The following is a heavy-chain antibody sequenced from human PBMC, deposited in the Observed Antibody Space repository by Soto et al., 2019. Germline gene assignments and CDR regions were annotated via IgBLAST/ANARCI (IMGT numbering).Heavy chain of an antibody. CDR2: ISGSGGST. CDR1: GFTFSSYA. V-gene: IGHV3-23*01. Sequence: GGSLRPSCAASGFTFSSYAMSWVRQAPGKGLEWVSAISGSGGSTYYADSVKGRFTISRDNSKNTLYLQMNSLRAEDTAVYYCAKKPSSGYFTYAFDIWGQGTMVTVSS. CDR3: AKKPSSGYFTYAFDI. J-gene: IGHJ3*02. D-gene: IGHD3-22*01.